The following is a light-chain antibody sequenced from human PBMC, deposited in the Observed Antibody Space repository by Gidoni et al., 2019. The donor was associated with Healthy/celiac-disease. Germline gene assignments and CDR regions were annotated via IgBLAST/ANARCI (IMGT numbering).Light chain of an antibody. V-gene: IGLV2-18*02. CDR1: SSDVGSYNR. CDR2: EVS. J-gene: IGLJ1*01. CDR3: SSYTSSSTYV. Sequence: QSALTQPPSVSGPPGQPVTISSTGTSSDVGSYNRVSWYQQPPGTAPKLMIYEVSNRPSGVPDRFSGSKSGNTASLTISGLQAEDEADYYCSSYTSSSTYVFGTGTKVTVL.